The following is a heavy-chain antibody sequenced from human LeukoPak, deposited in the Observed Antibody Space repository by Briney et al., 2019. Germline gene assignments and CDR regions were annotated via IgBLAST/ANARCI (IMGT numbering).Heavy chain of an antibody. J-gene: IGHJ4*02. Sequence: GALGPSFATSGFPFSSYWIGWGRQAPRKGAEWVANIKQDGSEKYYVDSVKGRFTISRDNAKNSLYLQMNSLRAEDTAVYYCARDREGYFDYWGQGTLVTVSS. CDR2: IKQDGSEK. CDR3: ARDREGYFDY. D-gene: IGHD3-10*01. V-gene: IGHV3-7*03. CDR1: GFPFSSYW.